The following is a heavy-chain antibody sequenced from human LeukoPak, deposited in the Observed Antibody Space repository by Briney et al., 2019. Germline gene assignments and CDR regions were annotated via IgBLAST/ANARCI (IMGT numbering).Heavy chain of an antibody. V-gene: IGHV3-23*01. CDR3: AKDSYSSGWDYFDY. D-gene: IGHD6-19*01. Sequence: GGSLRLFCAASGFTFSIYAMSWVRQAPGKGLEWVSAISGSGGSTYYADSVKGRFTISRDNSKNTLFLQMNSLRAEDTAVCYCAKDSYSSGWDYFDYWGQGTLVTVSS. CDR1: GFTFSIYA. J-gene: IGHJ4*02. CDR2: ISGSGGST.